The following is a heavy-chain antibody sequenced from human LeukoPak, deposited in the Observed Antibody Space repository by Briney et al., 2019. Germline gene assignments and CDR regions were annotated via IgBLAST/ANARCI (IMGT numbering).Heavy chain of an antibody. Sequence: SETLSLTCTVSGGSISSGSYYWSWIRQPAGKGLEWIGRIYTSGSTNYNPSLKSRVTISVDTSKNQFSLKLSSVTDADTAVYYCARGLNWNYNYWGQGTLVTVSS. J-gene: IGHJ4*02. V-gene: IGHV4-61*02. CDR2: IYTSGST. CDR3: ARGLNWNYNY. CDR1: GGSISSGSYY. D-gene: IGHD1-7*01.